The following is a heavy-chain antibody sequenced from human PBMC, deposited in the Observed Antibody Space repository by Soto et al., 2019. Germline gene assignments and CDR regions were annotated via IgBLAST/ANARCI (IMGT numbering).Heavy chain of an antibody. CDR2: ISGSGDST. CDR1: GFSFSTYA. CDR3: AHPRGYGVFDAYDI. V-gene: IGHV3-23*01. Sequence: GSLRLSCAASGFSFSTYAMSWVRQAPGKGLEWVSAISGSGDSTYSADSVRGRFTISRDNSINTLYLQMNNLGNEDTAVYYCAHPRGYGVFDAYDIWGQGTMVTVS. J-gene: IGHJ3*02. D-gene: IGHD4-17*01.